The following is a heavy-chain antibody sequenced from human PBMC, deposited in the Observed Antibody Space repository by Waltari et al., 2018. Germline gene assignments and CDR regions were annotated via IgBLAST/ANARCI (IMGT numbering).Heavy chain of an antibody. J-gene: IGHJ4*02. Sequence: QVQLQESGPGLVKPSETLSLTCVVSGYSIRSGYYWGWIRQPPGKGLERIGSIYHRGGTYYNPPLKSRVTISVDTSKTQFSLRLSSGTAADTAVYYCARHGTRITMTSSFEYWGQGTLVTVSS. CDR2: IYHRGGT. CDR3: ARHGTRITMTSSFEY. D-gene: IGHD3-3*01. CDR1: GYSIRSGYY. V-gene: IGHV4-38-2*01.